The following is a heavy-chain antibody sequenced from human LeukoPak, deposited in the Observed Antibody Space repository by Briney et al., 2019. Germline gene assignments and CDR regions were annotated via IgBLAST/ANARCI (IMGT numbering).Heavy chain of an antibody. CDR1: GYTFTNFG. J-gene: IGHJ4*02. CDR3: ARDAVSTVTAGGIDY. Sequence: GASVKVSCKASGYTFTNFGISWVRQAPGQGLEWMAWISAYSGNTEYAQNMQGRVTMTTDTSTRTVYMELRNLISDDTAVYYCARDAVSTVTAGGIDYWGQGTLVTVSS. CDR2: ISAYSGNT. V-gene: IGHV1-18*01. D-gene: IGHD2-21*02.